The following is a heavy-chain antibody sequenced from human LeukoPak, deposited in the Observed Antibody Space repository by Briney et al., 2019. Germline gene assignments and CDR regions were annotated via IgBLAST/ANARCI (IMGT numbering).Heavy chain of an antibody. Sequence: SGGSLRLSCAASGFTFSGSAMHWVRQAFGKGLEWVGRIRSKANSYATAYAASVKGRFTISRDDSKNTAYLQMNSLKTEDTAVYYCTRRYGSGSFDYWGQGTLVTVSS. CDR1: GFTFSGSA. V-gene: IGHV3-73*01. CDR2: IRSKANSYAT. J-gene: IGHJ4*02. CDR3: TRRYGSGSFDY. D-gene: IGHD3-10*01.